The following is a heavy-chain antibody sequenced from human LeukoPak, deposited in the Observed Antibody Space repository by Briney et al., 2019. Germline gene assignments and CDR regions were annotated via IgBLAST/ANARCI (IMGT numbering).Heavy chain of an antibody. J-gene: IGHJ6*03. V-gene: IGHV1-69*05. Sequence: SVKVSCKASGGTFSSYAISWVRQAPGQGLEWMGGIIPIFGTANYAQEFQGRVTITTDESTSTAYMELSSLRSEDTAVYYCAGRRTTVVTPNYYYYYTDVWGKGTTVTVSS. D-gene: IGHD4-23*01. CDR1: GGTFSSYA. CDR2: IIPIFGTA. CDR3: AGRRTTVVTPNYYYYYTDV.